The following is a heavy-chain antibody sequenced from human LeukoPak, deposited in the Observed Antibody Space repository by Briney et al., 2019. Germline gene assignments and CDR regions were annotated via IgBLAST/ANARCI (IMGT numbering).Heavy chain of an antibody. D-gene: IGHD5-24*01. Sequence: GGSLRLSCAASGFTVSSNYMNWVRQAPGKGLEGVSVIYSGGSTYYPDSVKGRFTIYRDNSKNTLYLQMNSLRAEDTAVYYCARVLKWLSFDYWGQGTLVTVSS. J-gene: IGHJ4*02. CDR1: GFTVSSNY. V-gene: IGHV3-53*01. CDR3: ARVLKWLSFDY. CDR2: IYSGGST.